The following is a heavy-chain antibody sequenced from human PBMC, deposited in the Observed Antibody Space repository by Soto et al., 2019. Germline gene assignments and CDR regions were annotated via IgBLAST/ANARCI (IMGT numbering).Heavy chain of an antibody. Sequence: GGSLRLSCAASGFTFSDYAMTWVRQAPGKGLEWVSGISGSGGTTFYAGSVKGRFAISRDNSKNTLYLQMSSLRAEDTAIYYCALRYCGRPTCPPLTSYFYMDFWGRGTRVTVSS. CDR1: GFTFSDYA. CDR2: ISGSGGTT. V-gene: IGHV3-23*01. D-gene: IGHD2-2*01. J-gene: IGHJ6*03. CDR3: ALRYCGRPTCPPLTSYFYMDF.